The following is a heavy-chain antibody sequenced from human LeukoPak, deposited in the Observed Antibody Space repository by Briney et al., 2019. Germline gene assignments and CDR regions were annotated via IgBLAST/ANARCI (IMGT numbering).Heavy chain of an antibody. V-gene: IGHV1-24*01. CDR3: ATSASTWRPVIMTAIPAEYFDK. J-gene: IGHJ1*01. CDR1: GYSHTLLS. CDR2: FHSEYGNT. Sequence: ASVTVSCKGSGYSHTLLSMHWVRQAPGKGLEGMGGFHSEYGNTVYAQKFQGRVTMTEDTSTDTAYMELSSLRSEDTAVYYCATSASTWRPVIMTAIPAEYFDKWSQGTPVTVSS. D-gene: IGHD2-21*02.